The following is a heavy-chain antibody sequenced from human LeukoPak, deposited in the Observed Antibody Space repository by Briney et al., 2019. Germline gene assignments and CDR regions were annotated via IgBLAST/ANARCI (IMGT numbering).Heavy chain of an antibody. J-gene: IGHJ4*02. CDR3: ARDGQYYYGSGTPDAAGFFDY. D-gene: IGHD3-10*01. V-gene: IGHV1-18*04. CDR2: ISVYNGNT. CDR1: GYTFTSYG. Sequence: GASVKVSCKASGYTFTSYGISWVRQAPGQGLEWMGWISVYNGNTDYAQKLQGRVTMTTDTSTSTAYMELRSLRSDDTAVYYCARDGQYYYGSGTPDAAGFFDYWGQGSLVTVSS.